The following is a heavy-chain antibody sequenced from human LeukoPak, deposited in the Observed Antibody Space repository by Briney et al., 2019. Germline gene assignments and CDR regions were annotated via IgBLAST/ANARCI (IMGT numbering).Heavy chain of an antibody. CDR2: INHSGST. CDR1: GGSFSGYY. J-gene: IGHJ6*03. Sequence: PSETLSLTCAVYGGSFSGYYWSWIRQPPGKGLEWIGEINHSGSTNYNPSLKSRLAISVDTSKNQCSLKLSSVTAADTAVYYCARGRVVVVPAARDYYYMDVWGKGTTVTVSS. V-gene: IGHV4-34*01. CDR3: ARGRVVVVPAARDYYYMDV. D-gene: IGHD2-2*01.